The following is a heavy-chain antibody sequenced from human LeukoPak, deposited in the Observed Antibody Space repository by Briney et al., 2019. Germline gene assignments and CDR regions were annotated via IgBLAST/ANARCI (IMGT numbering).Heavy chain of an antibody. V-gene: IGHV3-53*01. J-gene: IGHJ3*02. CDR2: IYSGGST. D-gene: IGHD3-22*01. Sequence: GGSLRLSCAASGFTVSSNYMNWVRQAPGKGLEWVSVIYSGGSTFYADSVEGRFTISRDNSNNTLYLQMNSLRAEDMAMYYCAREYYDNSGGEDAFDIWGPGTMVTVSS. CDR1: GFTVSSNY. CDR3: AREYYDNSGGEDAFDI.